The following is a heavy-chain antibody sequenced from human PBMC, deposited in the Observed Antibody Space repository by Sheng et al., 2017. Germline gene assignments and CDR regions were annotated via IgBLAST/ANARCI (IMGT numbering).Heavy chain of an antibody. D-gene: IGHD3-10*01. V-gene: IGHV3-53*01. Sequence: EVQLVESGGGLIQPGGSLRLSCAASGFTVSSNYMSWVRQAPGKGLEWVSVIYSGGSTYYADSVKGRFTISRDNSKNTLYLQMNSLRAEDTAVYYCASTPPLWFGESVTYWGQGTLVTVSS. CDR2: IYSGGST. CDR3: ASTPPLWFGESVTY. CDR1: GFTVSSNY. J-gene: IGHJ4*02.